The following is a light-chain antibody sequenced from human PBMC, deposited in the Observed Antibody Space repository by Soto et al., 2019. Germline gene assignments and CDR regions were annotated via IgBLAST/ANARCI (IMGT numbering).Light chain of an antibody. CDR1: QSVTNS. CDR2: HAS. J-gene: IGKJ1*01. V-gene: IGKV3-11*01. CDR3: QQRRT. Sequence: EIVLTQSPATLSLSPGERATLSCRASQSVTNSLAWYQQQPGQAPRLLIYHASNRATGVPARFSGSGSGTDFTLTISRLEPADFPVYYCQQRRTFGQGTKVEIK.